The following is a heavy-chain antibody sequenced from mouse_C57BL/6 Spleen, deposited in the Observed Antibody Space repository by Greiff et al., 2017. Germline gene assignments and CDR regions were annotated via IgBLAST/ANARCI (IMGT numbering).Heavy chain of an antibody. Sequence: DVKLQESGPGFVKPSQSLSLTCSVTGYSITSGYYWNWIRQFPGNKLEWMGYISYDGSNNYNPSLKNRISITRDTSKNQFFLKLNSVTTEDTATYYCASLYDYDPWFAYWGQGTLVTVSA. CDR3: ASLYDYDPWFAY. CDR2: ISYDGSN. V-gene: IGHV3-6*01. D-gene: IGHD2-4*01. CDR1: GYSITSGYY. J-gene: IGHJ3*01.